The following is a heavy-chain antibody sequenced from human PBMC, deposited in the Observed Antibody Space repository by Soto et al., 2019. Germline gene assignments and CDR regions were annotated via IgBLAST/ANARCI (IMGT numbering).Heavy chain of an antibody. J-gene: IGHJ4*02. Sequence: GGSLRLSCSASGLSFGICTISWFRQAPGKGLEWVGFIRGEAYGGTTEYAASVKGRFTISRDDSKGIAYLQMNSLKTEDTAVYYCCSPKPSYATSLYYFDNWGQGTLVTVSS. V-gene: IGHV3-49*03. CDR3: CSPKPSYATSLYYFDN. D-gene: IGHD2-2*01. CDR2: IRGEAYGGTT. CDR1: GLSFGICT.